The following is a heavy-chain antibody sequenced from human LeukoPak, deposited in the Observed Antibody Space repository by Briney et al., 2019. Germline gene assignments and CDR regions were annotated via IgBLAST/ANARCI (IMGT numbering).Heavy chain of an antibody. CDR1: GFTFSSYV. Sequence: PGRSLRLSCAASGFTFSSYVMRWVRQAPGKGLEWVAIISYDGSNEYYADSVKGRFTISRDNSKNTLYLQMNSLRAADTAVYYCARDKDTSYLSSFDYWGQGTLVTVSS. CDR3: ARDKDTSYLSSFDY. J-gene: IGHJ4*02. D-gene: IGHD2-2*01. V-gene: IGHV3-30*04. CDR2: ISYDGSNE.